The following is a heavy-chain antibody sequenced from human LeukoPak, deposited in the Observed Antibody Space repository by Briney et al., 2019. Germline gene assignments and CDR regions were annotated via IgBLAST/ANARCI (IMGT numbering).Heavy chain of an antibody. CDR3: ARELPRIGGQTDASDI. V-gene: IGHV3-74*01. CDR2: SKNDGSST. Sequence: GGSLRLSCAVSGFTSSGDWMHWVRQAPGKGLVWVSRSKNDGSSTSYADSVKGRFTISRDNAKNTLYLQMNSLRAEDTAVYYCARELPRIGGQTDASDIWGQGTMVTVS. J-gene: IGHJ3*02. D-gene: IGHD3-16*01. CDR1: GFTSSGDW.